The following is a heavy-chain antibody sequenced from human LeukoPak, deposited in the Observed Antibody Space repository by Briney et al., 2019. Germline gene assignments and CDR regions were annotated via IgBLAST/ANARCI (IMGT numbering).Heavy chain of an antibody. Sequence: GGSLRLSCAASGFTFSSYSMNWVRQAPGKGLEWVSSISSSSSYIYYADSVKGRFTISRDNSKNTLYLQMNSLRAEDTAVYYCAKHRIVVVPAAPDVWGKGTTVTVSS. CDR2: ISSSSSYI. CDR3: AKHRIVVVPAAPDV. D-gene: IGHD2-2*01. CDR1: GFTFSSYS. V-gene: IGHV3-21*04. J-gene: IGHJ6*04.